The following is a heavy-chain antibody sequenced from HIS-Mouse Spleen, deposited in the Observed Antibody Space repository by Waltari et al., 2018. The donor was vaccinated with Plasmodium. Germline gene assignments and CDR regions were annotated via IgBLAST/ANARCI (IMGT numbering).Heavy chain of an antibody. Sequence: EVQLVESGGGLVQPGGSLRLSCAASGFTFSNYWRHWVRQAPGKGLVWVSRINSDGSSTSYADSVKGRFTISRDNAKNTLYLQMNSLRAEDTAVYYCARVGDFWSGYCNDYWGQGTLVTVSS. CDR3: ARVGDFWSGYCNDY. CDR1: GFTFSNYW. CDR2: INSDGSST. D-gene: IGHD3-3*01. V-gene: IGHV3-74*01. J-gene: IGHJ4*02.